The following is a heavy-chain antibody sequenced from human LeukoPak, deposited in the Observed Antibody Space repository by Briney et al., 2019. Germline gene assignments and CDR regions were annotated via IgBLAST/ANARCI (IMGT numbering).Heavy chain of an antibody. Sequence: SETLSLTCTVSGGSISSYYWNWIRQPPGKGLEWIGYIYYSGSTNYNPSLKSRVTISVDTSKNQISLNLRSVTAADTAVYYCARYCSGGSCFSKAFDYWGQGTLVTVSS. CDR1: GGSISSYY. D-gene: IGHD2-15*01. CDR3: ARYCSGGSCFSKAFDY. CDR2: IYYSGST. V-gene: IGHV4-59*01. J-gene: IGHJ4*02.